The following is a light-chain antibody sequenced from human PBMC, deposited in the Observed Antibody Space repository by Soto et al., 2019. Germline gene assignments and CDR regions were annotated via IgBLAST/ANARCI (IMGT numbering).Light chain of an antibody. Sequence: EIVLTQSPGTLSLSPGERATLSCRASQTLSTNSLAWYQQRPGQTPRLLIYAASTRDTDIPDRFNGSGSGTDFALTINRLEPEDFVVYYCQQYDASPLTFGPGTTVDVK. CDR3: QQYDASPLT. V-gene: IGKV3-20*01. CDR2: AAS. CDR1: QTLSTNS. J-gene: IGKJ3*01.